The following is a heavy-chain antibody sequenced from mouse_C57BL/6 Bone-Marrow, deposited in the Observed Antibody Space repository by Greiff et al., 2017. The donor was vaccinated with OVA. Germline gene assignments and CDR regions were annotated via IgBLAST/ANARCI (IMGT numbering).Heavy chain of an antibody. D-gene: IGHD2-4*01. J-gene: IGHJ4*01. CDR3: AREGLRQGLGVDY. V-gene: IGHV1-81*01. CDR1: GYTFTSYA. CDR2: IYPRSGNT. Sequence: VKLMESGAELARPGASVKLSCKASGYTFTSYAISWVKQRTGQGLEWIGEIYPRSGNTYYNEKFKGKATLTADKSSSTAYMELRSLTSEDSAVYFCAREGLRQGLGVDYWGQGTSVTVSS.